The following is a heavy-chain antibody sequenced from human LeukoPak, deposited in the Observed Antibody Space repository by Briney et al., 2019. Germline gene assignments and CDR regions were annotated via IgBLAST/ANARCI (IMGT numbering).Heavy chain of an antibody. Sequence: GASVKVSCKASGYTFTSYYMHWVRQAPGQGLEWMGRIIPIFGTANYAQKFQGRVTITTDEPTSTAYMELSSLRSEDTAVYYCASRGLAAADHWGQGTLVTVSS. J-gene: IGHJ4*02. CDR1: GYTFTSYY. D-gene: IGHD6-13*01. V-gene: IGHV1-69*05. CDR2: IIPIFGTA. CDR3: ASRGLAAADH.